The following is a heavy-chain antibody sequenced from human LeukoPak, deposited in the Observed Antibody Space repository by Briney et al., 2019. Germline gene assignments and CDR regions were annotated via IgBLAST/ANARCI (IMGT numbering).Heavy chain of an antibody. Sequence: GASVKVSCKASGYTFTGYYMHWVRQAPGQGLEWMGWINPNSGGTNYAQKFQGRVTMTRDTSISTAYMELSRLRSDDTAVYYCARGGSITMVRGVIVPGTAWGQGTLVTVSS. CDR3: ARGGSITMVRGVIVPGTA. CDR1: GYTFTGYY. V-gene: IGHV1-2*02. CDR2: INPNSGGT. J-gene: IGHJ5*02. D-gene: IGHD3-10*01.